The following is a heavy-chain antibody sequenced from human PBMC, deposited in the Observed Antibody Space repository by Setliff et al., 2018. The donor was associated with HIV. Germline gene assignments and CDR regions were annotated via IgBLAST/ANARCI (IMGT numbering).Heavy chain of an antibody. CDR3: ARLRPSVADRSYFDH. V-gene: IGHV4-30-4*08. D-gene: IGHD6-19*01. CDR1: GGSISSGDYY. J-gene: IGHJ4*02. CDR2: IYYSGST. Sequence: SETLSLTCTVSGGSISSGDYYWSWIRQPPGKGLEWIGYIYYSGSTYYNPSLKSRVTISVDTSKNQFSLKLSSVTAADTAVYYCARLRPSVADRSYFDHWGQGTLVTVSS.